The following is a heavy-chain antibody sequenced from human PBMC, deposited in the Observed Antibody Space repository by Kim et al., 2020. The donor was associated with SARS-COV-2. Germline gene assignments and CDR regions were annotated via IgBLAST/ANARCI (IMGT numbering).Heavy chain of an antibody. J-gene: IGHJ5*02. V-gene: IGHV3-48*03. D-gene: IGHD2-21*02. Sequence: KSRFTISRDNAKNSLYLQMNSLRAEDTAVYYCARDHRAVVTAMGGNWFDPWGQGTLVTVSS. CDR3: ARDHRAVVTAMGGNWFDP.